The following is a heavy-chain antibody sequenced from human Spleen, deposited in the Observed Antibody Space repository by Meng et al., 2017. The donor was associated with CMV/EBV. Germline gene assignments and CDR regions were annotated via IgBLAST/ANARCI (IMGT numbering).Heavy chain of an antibody. D-gene: IGHD3-22*01. CDR2: IYHSGST. J-gene: IGHJ6*02. Sequence: SETLSLTXXVSGYSISXXXYWGWXRXPPGKGLXWIGSIYHSGSTXXNPSLQSRVTISVDTSKNQFSLXLSSVXXADPXXHYCARXXPPLIGWGXXXGXXXXXWXXGYYXXXXXVWGQGTTVTVS. CDR3: ARXXPPLIGWGXXXGXXXXXWXXGYYXXXXXV. CDR1: GYSISXXXY. V-gene: IGHV4-38-2*02.